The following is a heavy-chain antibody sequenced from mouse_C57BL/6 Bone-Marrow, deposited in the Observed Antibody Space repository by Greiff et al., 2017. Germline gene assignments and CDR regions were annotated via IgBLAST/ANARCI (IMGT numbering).Heavy chain of an antibody. CDR3: TTGIFDY. J-gene: IGHJ2*01. CDR1: GFNIKDDY. D-gene: IGHD1-1*02. CDR2: IDPENGDT. Sequence: EVQLQQSGAELVRPGASVKLSCTASGFNIKDDYMHWVKQRPEQGLEWIGWIDPENGDTAYASKFQGKAIITADTSSNTAYLQLSSLPSEDTAVYYCTTGIFDYWGQGTTLTVSS. V-gene: IGHV14-4*01.